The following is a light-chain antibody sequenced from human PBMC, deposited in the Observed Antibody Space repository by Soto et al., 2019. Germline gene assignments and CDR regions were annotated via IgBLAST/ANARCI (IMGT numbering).Light chain of an antibody. J-gene: IGKJ1*01. V-gene: IGKV1-5*03. CDR1: QTISSW. CDR3: QQYNSYET. CDR2: KAS. Sequence: IQMTQSPSTLSGSVGDRVTITCRASQTISSWLAWYQQKPGKAPKLLIYKASTLKSGVPSRFSGSGSGTEFTLTISSLQPDDFATYYCQQYNSYETFGQGTKVDIK.